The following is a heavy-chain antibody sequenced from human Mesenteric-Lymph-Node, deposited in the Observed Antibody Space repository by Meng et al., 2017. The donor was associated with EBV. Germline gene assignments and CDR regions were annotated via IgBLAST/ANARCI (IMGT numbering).Heavy chain of an antibody. CDR2: IYYSGST. D-gene: IGHD6-19*01. J-gene: IGHJ4*02. CDR3: ARVEQWLLYFDY. Sequence: QVQLQESGPGLVKPSQTLSLTCAVSGGSISSGGYYWSWIRQPPGKGLEWIGYIYYSGSTYYNPSLKSRVTISVGTSKNQFSLKLSSVTAADTAVYYCARVEQWLLYFDYWGQGTLVTVSS. V-gene: IGHV4-30-4*01. CDR1: GGSISSGGYY.